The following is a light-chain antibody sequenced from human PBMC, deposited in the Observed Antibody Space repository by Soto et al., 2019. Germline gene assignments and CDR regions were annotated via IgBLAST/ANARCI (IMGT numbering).Light chain of an antibody. CDR3: QAWDSSTCV. V-gene: IGLV3-1*01. CDR2: QDT. J-gene: IGLJ1*01. CDR1: KLGDKY. Sequence: SYELTQPPSLSVSPGQTASITCSGDKLGDKYACWYQQKPGQSPVLVIYQDTKRPSGIPERFSGSNSGNTATLTISGTQAMDEADYYCQAWDSSTCVFGTGTKLTVL.